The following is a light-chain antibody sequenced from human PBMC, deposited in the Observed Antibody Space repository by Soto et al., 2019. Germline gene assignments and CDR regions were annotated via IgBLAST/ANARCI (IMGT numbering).Light chain of an antibody. CDR3: QQSHSPPWT. CDR1: QSISSY. V-gene: IGKV1-39*01. CDR2: DAS. Sequence: DIQMTQSPSSLSASVGDRVTITCRASQSISSYLIWYQQKPGKAPKLLIYDASSLQSGVPSRFSGSGSGTDFTLTISSLQPEDIATYYCQQSHSPPWTFGQGTKLEIK. J-gene: IGKJ1*01.